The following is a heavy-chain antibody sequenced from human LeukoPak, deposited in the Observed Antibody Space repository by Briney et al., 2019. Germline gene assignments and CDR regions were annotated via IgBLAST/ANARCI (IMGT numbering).Heavy chain of an antibody. CDR1: GVTLSRYA. Sequence: GGSLRLSCAASGVTLSRYAMSWVRQAPGKGPEWVSAIGGRGGSTYYADSLGGRFTISRDNSKDMVYLQMNSLKVEDTATYYCGKEGGAWGQGTKVTVSS. CDR3: GKEGGA. D-gene: IGHD3-16*01. J-gene: IGHJ5*02. CDR2: IGGRGGST. V-gene: IGHV3-23*01.